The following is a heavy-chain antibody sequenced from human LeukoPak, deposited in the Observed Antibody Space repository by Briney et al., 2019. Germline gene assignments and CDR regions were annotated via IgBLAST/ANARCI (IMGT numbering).Heavy chain of an antibody. Sequence: GGSLRLSCAASGFTFDDYAMHWVRHAPGKGLEWVSGISWNCGSIGYADSVKGRFTISRDNAKNSLYLQMNSLRAEDTALYYCAKGSTVTTLFDYWGQGTLVTVSS. D-gene: IGHD4-17*01. CDR1: GFTFDDYA. V-gene: IGHV3-9*01. J-gene: IGHJ4*02. CDR2: ISWNCGSI. CDR3: AKGSTVTTLFDY.